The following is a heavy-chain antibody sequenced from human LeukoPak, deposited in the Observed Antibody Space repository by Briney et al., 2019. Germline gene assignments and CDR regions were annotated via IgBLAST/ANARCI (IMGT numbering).Heavy chain of an antibody. J-gene: IGHJ4*02. D-gene: IGHD6-13*01. CDR2: IYSGGNT. CDR3: TRDTPGIAASVSGG. Sequence: GGSLRLSCTVSGFSVSHNYMNWVRRAPGKGLEWVALIYSGGNTHYADSVKGRFTISRDNSKNTLYLQMSSLRVEDTAVYYCTRDTPGIAASVSGGWGQGTLVTVSS. CDR1: GFSVSHNY. V-gene: IGHV3-53*01.